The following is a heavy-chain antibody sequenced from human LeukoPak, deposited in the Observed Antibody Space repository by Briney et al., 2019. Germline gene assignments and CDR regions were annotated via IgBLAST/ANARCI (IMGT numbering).Heavy chain of an antibody. D-gene: IGHD3-9*01. CDR2: IIPIFGTA. V-gene: IGHV1-69*06. CDR1: GGTFSSYA. Sequence: SVKVSCKASGGTFSSYAISWGRQAPGQGLEWTGGIIPIFGTANYAQKFQGRVTMTEDTSTNTAYMELSSLRFEDTAAYYCATIPDDDEPYYYYHGLAVWGQGTTVIVS. CDR3: ATIPDDDEPYYYYHGLAV. J-gene: IGHJ6*02.